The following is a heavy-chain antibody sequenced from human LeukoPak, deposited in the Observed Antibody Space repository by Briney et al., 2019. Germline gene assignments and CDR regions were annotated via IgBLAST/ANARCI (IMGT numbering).Heavy chain of an antibody. CDR2: ISSSSSYI. J-gene: IGHJ6*03. CDR3: ARDLLGYCSGGSCYASYYMDV. D-gene: IGHD2-15*01. V-gene: IGHV3-21*01. CDR1: GFTFSSYS. Sequence: GGSLRLSCAASGFTFSSYSMNWARQAPGKGLEWVSSISSSSSYIYYADSVKGRFTISRDNAKNSLYLQMNSLRAEDTAVYYCARDLLGYCSGGSCYASYYMDVWGKGTTVTVSS.